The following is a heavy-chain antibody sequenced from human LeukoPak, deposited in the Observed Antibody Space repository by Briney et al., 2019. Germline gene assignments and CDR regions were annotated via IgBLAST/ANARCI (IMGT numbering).Heavy chain of an antibody. CDR1: GDSISSGTYS. CDR2: ISHSGGT. D-gene: IGHD2-8*01. Sequence: SETLSLTCAVSGDSISSGTYSWTWIRQPPGKGLEWIGFISHSGGTYYNPSLKSRVTMSVDRSENQFSLKLSSVTAADTAVYYCTRENGAFSPFGYWGQGTLVTVPS. V-gene: IGHV4-30-2*01. CDR3: TRENGAFSPFGY. J-gene: IGHJ4*02.